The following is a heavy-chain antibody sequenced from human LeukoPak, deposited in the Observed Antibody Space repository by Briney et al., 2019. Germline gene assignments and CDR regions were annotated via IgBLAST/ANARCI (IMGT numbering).Heavy chain of an antibody. J-gene: IGHJ4*02. CDR1: GFTFSSYW. CDR2: INTDGSST. CDR3: ARDRRVAALYYFDY. V-gene: IGHV3-74*01. Sequence: QPGGSLRLSCAASGFTFSSYWMHWVRQAPGKGLVWVSRINTDGSSTSYADSVKGRFTISRDNSKNTLYLQMNSLRAEDTAVYYCARDRRVAALYYFDYWGQGTLVTVSS. D-gene: IGHD2-15*01.